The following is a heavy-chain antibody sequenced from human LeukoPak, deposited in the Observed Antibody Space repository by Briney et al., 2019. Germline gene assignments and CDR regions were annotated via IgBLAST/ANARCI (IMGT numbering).Heavy chain of an antibody. Sequence: ASVKVSCKAAGYTFTSYDINWVRQATGQGVEGMGGMNPNSGNTGYAQKFQGRVTMTMNTSISTACMERSSPGSADTAVYYCATPLGPPRYFDLWGRGTLVTVSS. CDR2: MNPNSGNT. CDR3: ATPLGPPRYFDL. V-gene: IGHV1-8*01. J-gene: IGHJ2*01. CDR1: GYTFTSYD. D-gene: IGHD7-27*01.